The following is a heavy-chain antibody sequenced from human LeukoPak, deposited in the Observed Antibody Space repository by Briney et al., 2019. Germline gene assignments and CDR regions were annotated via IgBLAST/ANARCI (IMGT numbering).Heavy chain of an antibody. J-gene: IGHJ4*02. Sequence: SETLSLTCAVYGVSFSGYYWSWIRQHPGKGLEWIGYIYYSGSTYYNPSLKSRVTISVDTSKNQFSLKLSSVTAADTAVYYCARKNCGGDCYPDYWGQGTLVTVSS. D-gene: IGHD2-21*02. CDR2: IYYSGST. CDR1: GVSFSGYY. V-gene: IGHV4-31*11. CDR3: ARKNCGGDCYPDY.